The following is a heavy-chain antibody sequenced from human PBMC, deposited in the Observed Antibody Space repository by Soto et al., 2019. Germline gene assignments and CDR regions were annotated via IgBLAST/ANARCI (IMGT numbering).Heavy chain of an antibody. Sequence: GGSLRLSCAASGFTFSSYAMSWVRQAPGKGLEWVSAISGSGGSTYYADSVKGRFTISRDNSKNTLYLQMNSLRAEDTAVYYCAKEWHSDILTGYYKWFDPWGQGTLVTVSS. CDR1: GFTFSSYA. J-gene: IGHJ5*02. CDR2: ISGSGGST. CDR3: AKEWHSDILTGYYKWFDP. D-gene: IGHD3-9*01. V-gene: IGHV3-23*01.